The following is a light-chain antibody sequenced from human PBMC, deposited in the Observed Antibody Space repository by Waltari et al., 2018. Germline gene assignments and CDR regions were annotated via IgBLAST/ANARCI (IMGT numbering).Light chain of an antibody. Sequence: DIQMTQSPSSLSASIGDPITVTCRASQNIRTYLNWYQQKPAKAPKLLIFGASSLPRGVPSRFSGSASGTEFTLTITNLQPDDFATYFCQQSFSSPWTFGQGTTV. CDR2: GAS. J-gene: IGKJ1*01. CDR1: QNIRTY. CDR3: QQSFSSPWT. V-gene: IGKV1-39*01.